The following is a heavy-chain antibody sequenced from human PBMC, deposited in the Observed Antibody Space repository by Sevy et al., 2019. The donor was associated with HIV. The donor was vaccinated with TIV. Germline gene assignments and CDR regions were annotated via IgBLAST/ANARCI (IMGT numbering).Heavy chain of an antibody. D-gene: IGHD6-25*01. CDR3: ARQNSSVPEDDAFDI. CDR1: GYSFTSYW. V-gene: IGHV5-51*01. CDR2: IYPGDSDT. J-gene: IGHJ3*02. Sequence: GESLMISCKGSGYSFTSYWIGWVRQMPGKGLEWMGIIYPGDSDTRYSPSFQGQVTISADKSISTAYLQWSSLKASDTAMYYCARQNSSVPEDDAFDIWGQGTMVTVSS.